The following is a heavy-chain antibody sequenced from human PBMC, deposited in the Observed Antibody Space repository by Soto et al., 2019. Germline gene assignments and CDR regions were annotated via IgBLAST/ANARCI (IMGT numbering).Heavy chain of an antibody. CDR1: GASVSHGY. V-gene: IGHV4-59*02. CDR2: MYFAGSF. CDR3: ARSYYDSTGFAVDP. Sequence: QMQLQASGPGLVKPSETLSLTCNVSGASVSHGYWSWIRQPPGKALEWIGFMYFAGSFNYNPSLTSRATISVETSKNPFSMKLTSVTASVTAVYYCARSYYDSTGFAVDPWGQGTLVTVSS. D-gene: IGHD3-22*01. J-gene: IGHJ5*02.